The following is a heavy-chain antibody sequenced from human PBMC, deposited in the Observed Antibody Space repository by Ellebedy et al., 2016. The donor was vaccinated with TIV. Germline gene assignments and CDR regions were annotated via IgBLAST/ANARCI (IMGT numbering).Heavy chain of an antibody. Sequence: SVKVSXXASGGTFSSYAISWVRQAPGQGLEWMGGIFPIFGTANYAQKFQGRVTITADESTSTAYMELSSLRSEDTAVYYCATPDGVGANYFDYWGQGTLVTVSS. J-gene: IGHJ4*02. CDR3: ATPDGVGANYFDY. D-gene: IGHD1-26*01. V-gene: IGHV1-69*13. CDR1: GGTFSSYA. CDR2: IFPIFGTA.